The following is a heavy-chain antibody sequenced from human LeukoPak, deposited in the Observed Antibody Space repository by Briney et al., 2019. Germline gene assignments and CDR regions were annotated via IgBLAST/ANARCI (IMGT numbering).Heavy chain of an antibody. D-gene: IGHD6-13*01. CDR3: ARGGGVWYSSSWAPYYFDY. V-gene: IGHV4-4*02. CDR2: VNLQGST. CDR1: GGSISNTNW. J-gene: IGHJ4*02. Sequence: SGTLSLTCGVSGGSISNTNWWTWVRQPPGKGLEWIGEVNLQGSTNYNPSLKSRVAISVDKSESHISLKLTSVTAADTAVYYCARGGGVWYSSSWAPYYFDYWGQGTLVTVSS.